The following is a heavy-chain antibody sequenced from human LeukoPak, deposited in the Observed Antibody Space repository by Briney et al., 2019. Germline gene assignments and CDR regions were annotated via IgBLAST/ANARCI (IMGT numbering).Heavy chain of an antibody. Sequence: ASVKVSCKVSGYTLTELSMHWVRQAPGKGLVWMGGFDPEDGETIYAQKFQGRVTMTEDTSTDTAYMELSSLRSEDTAVYYCARELGGSYRQYNWFDPWGQGTLVTVSS. CDR1: GYTLTELS. J-gene: IGHJ5*02. D-gene: IGHD1-26*01. V-gene: IGHV1-24*01. CDR2: FDPEDGET. CDR3: ARELGGSYRQYNWFDP.